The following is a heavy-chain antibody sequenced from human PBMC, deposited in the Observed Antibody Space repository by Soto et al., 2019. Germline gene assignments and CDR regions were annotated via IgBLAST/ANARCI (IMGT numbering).Heavy chain of an antibody. CDR3: ARPIQYYFDTSAQSAWFDP. J-gene: IGHJ5*02. CDR1: GRTFGSYA. D-gene: IGHD3-22*01. V-gene: IGHV1-69*13. CDR2: IIPIFSTQ. Sequence: SVKVSCKTSGRTFGSYAISWVRQAPGQGLEWMGGIIPIFSTQNYAQKFQGRVTITADESTSTAYMELSSLRSEDTAVYYCARPIQYYFDTSAQSAWFDPWGQGTLVTV.